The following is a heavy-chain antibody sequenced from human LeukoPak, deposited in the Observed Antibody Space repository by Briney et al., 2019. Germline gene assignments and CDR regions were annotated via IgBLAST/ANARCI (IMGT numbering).Heavy chain of an antibody. V-gene: IGHV1-18*01. CDR3: ARSGPRWVTIFGVVIHYYFDY. CDR1: GYTFTSYG. Sequence: ASVKVSCKASGYTFTSYGISWVRQAPGQGLEWMGWTSAYNGNTNYAQKLQGRVTMTTDTSTSTAYMELRSLRSDDTAVYYCARSGPRWVTIFGVVIHYYFDYWGQGTLVTVSS. J-gene: IGHJ4*02. D-gene: IGHD3-3*01. CDR2: TSAYNGNT.